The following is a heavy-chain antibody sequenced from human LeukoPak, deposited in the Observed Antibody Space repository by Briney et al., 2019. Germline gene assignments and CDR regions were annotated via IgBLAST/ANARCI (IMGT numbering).Heavy chain of an antibody. J-gene: IGHJ4*02. Sequence: GGSLRLSCAASGFTFSSYWMSWVRQAPGKGLERVANIKQDGSEKYYVDSVKGRFTISRDNAKNSLYLQMNSLRAEDTAVYYCARGPYYYDSSGYYNYWGQGTLVTVSS. CDR1: GFTFSSYW. CDR2: IKQDGSEK. D-gene: IGHD3-22*01. CDR3: ARGPYYYDSSGYYNY. V-gene: IGHV3-7*01.